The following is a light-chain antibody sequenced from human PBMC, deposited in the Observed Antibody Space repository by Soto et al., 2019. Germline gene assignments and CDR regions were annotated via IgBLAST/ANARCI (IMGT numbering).Light chain of an antibody. CDR3: CSFAPNNTVV. CDR2: EVG. V-gene: IGLV2-23*02. J-gene: IGLJ1*01. CDR1: ASDVGRYNL. Sequence: QSALTQPASVSGSPGQSIVISCTGTASDVGRYNLVSWYQHHPGKAPKLMMYEVGKRPSGVSNRFSGSKFGNSASLTVSGLQTEDEGDYYCCSFAPNNTVVFGGGTKLTVL.